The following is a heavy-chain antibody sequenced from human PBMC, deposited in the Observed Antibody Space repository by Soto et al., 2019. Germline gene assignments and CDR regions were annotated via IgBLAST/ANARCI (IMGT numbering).Heavy chain of an antibody. D-gene: IGHD3-16*01. CDR1: GFTFSSYG. V-gene: IGHV3-30*18. Sequence: GGSLRLSCAASGFTFSSYGMHWVRQAPGKGLEWVAVISYDGSNKYYADSVKGRFTISRDNSKNTLYLQMNSLRAEDTAVYYCAKGPKPLWDPLGTDVWGKGTTVTVSS. CDR3: AKGPKPLWDPLGTDV. CDR2: ISYDGSNK. J-gene: IGHJ6*04.